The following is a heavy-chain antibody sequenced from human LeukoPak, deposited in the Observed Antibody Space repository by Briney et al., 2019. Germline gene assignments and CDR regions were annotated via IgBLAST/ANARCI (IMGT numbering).Heavy chain of an antibody. D-gene: IGHD3-22*01. CDR2: IKQDGSEK. V-gene: IGHV3-7*01. CDR1: GFTFSSYW. J-gene: IGHJ4*02. Sequence: PGGSLRLSCAASGFTFSSYWMSWVRQAPGKGVEWVANIKQDGSEKYYVDSVKGRFTISRGNAKNSLYLQMNSLRAEDTAVYYCARDYYYDSSGYYYEGSGVNYWGQGTLVTVSS. CDR3: ARDYYYDSSGYYYEGSGVNY.